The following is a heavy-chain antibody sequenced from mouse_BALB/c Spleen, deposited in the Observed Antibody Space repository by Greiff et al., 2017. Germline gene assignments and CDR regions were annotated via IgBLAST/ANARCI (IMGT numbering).Heavy chain of an antibody. CDR2: IRLKSNNYAT. CDR3: TGRITTYFDY. V-gene: IGHV6-6*02. J-gene: IGHJ2*01. CDR1: GFTFSNYW. Sequence: EVKLEESGGGLVQPGGSMKLSCVASGFTFSNYWMNWVRQSPEKGLEWVAEIRLKSNNYATHYAQSVKGRFTISRDDSKSSVYLQMNNLRAEDTGIYYCTGRITTYFDYWGQGTTLTVSS. D-gene: IGHD2-4*01.